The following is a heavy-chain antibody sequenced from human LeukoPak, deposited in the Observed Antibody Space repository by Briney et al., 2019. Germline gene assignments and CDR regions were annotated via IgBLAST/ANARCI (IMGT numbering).Heavy chain of an antibody. CDR2: ISSSGSTI. V-gene: IGHV3-11*01. CDR1: GFTFSDYY. D-gene: IGHD3-3*01. CDR3: ARAKSDFWSGYSFDY. Sequence: GGSLRLSCAASGFTFSDYYMSWIRQAPGKGLEWVSYISSSGSTIYYADSVKGRFTISRDNAKNSLYLQMNSLRAEDTAVYYCARAKSDFWSGYSFDYWGQGTLVTVSS. J-gene: IGHJ4*02.